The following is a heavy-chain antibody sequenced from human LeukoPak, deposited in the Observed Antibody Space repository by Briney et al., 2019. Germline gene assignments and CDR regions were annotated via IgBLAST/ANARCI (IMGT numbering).Heavy chain of an antibody. CDR2: MYHSGNT. V-gene: IGHV4-38-2*02. J-gene: IGHJ4*02. Sequence: SETLSLTCTVSGYSISSGYYWGWIRQPPGKGLEWIGSMYHSGNTYYNPSLKSRVTISVDTSKNQFSLKLSSVTAADTAVYYCARDATISTFDYWGQGTRVTVSS. D-gene: IGHD5-12*01. CDR1: GYSISSGYY. CDR3: ARDATISTFDY.